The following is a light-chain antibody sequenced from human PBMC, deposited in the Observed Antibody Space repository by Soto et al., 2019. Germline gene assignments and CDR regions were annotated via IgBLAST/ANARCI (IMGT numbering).Light chain of an antibody. J-gene: IGLJ2*01. CDR3: ATWDDRLNVV. CDR1: TSNIGTNT. V-gene: IGLV1-44*01. Sequence: QSVLTQSPSASGTPGQRVSISCSGSTSNIGTNTVSWYQHVPGTAPKLLIYSNDQRPSAVPGRFSGSKSGTSASLAISGLLSEDESDYYCATWDDRLNVVFGGGTQVTV. CDR2: SND.